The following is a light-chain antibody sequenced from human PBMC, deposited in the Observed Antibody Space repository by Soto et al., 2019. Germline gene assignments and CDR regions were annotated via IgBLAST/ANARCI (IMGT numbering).Light chain of an antibody. Sequence: QSALTQPASVSGSPGQSITISCTGTSSDVGGYNYVSWYQQHPGKAPKLMIYEVSNRPSGVSNRFSGSKSGNTASLTISGLQAEDEADYYYSSYTSSSPYVFGTGTKVTAL. CDR1: SSDVGGYNY. V-gene: IGLV2-14*01. CDR2: EVS. J-gene: IGLJ1*01. CDR3: SSYTSSSPYV.